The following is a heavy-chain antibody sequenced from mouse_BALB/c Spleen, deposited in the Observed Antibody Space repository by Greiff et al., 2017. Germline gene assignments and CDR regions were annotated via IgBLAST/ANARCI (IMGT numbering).Heavy chain of an antibody. CDR3: ARRDGYYAYFDV. V-gene: IGHV1S29*02. D-gene: IGHD2-3*01. CDR1: GYTFPDYN. J-gene: IGHJ1*01. Sequence: VQLKESGPELVKPGASVKISCKASGYTFPDYNMHWVKQSHGKSLEWIGYIYPYNGGTGYNQKFKSKATLTVDNSSSTAYMELRSLTSEDSAVYYCARRDGYYAYFDVWGAGTTVTVSS. CDR2: IYPYNGGT.